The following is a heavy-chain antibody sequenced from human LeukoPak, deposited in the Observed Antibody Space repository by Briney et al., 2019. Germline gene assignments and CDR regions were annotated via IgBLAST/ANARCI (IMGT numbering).Heavy chain of an antibody. D-gene: IGHD1-1*01. CDR1: GFTFSDHY. Sequence: GGSLRLSCAASGFTFSDHYMDWVRQAPGKGLEWVGRTRNKANSYTTEYAASVKGRFTISRDDSKNSLYLQMNSLKTEDTAVYYCARGGVTFNSFYFDYWGQGTLVTVSS. V-gene: IGHV3-72*01. CDR2: TRNKANSYTT. CDR3: ARGGVTFNSFYFDY. J-gene: IGHJ4*02.